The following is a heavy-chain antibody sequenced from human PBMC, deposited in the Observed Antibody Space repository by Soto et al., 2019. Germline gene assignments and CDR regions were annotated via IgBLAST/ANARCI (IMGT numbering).Heavy chain of an antibody. CDR2: ISINGGST. V-gene: IGHV3-64D*06. CDR1: GFTFGSYA. D-gene: IGHD3-22*01. Sequence: GGSLRLSCSASGFTFGSYAMHWVRQAPGKGLEYVSSISINGGSTHYADSVKGRFTISRDNSRNTQYLQMSSLRADDTAVYYCVKGEFYYDSSAYYPFVSWGQGTLVTVS. CDR3: VKGEFYYDSSAYYPFVS. J-gene: IGHJ4*02.